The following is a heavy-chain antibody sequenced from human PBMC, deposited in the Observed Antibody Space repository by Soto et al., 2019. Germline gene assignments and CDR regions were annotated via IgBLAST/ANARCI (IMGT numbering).Heavy chain of an antibody. CDR3: ARGLFVPDV. CDR2: IDNAGTDS. D-gene: IGHD3-10*02. V-gene: IGHV3-74*01. J-gene: IGHJ6*04. CDR1: GFTLSGRS. Sequence: EVQLVESGGGLVQPGGSLRLSCAASGFTLSGRSMHWVRQAPGKGLVWVSGIDNAGTDSTYADSVKGRFTSSRDNAKNMLYLQMNSLIVEDTAVYYCARGLFVPDVWCKGATVTVAA.